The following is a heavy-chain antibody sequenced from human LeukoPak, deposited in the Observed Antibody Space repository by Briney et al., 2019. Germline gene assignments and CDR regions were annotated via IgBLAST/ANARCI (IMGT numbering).Heavy chain of an antibody. D-gene: IGHD3-9*01. Sequence: SETLSLTCTVSGGSISSYYWSWIRQPPGEGLEWIGYIYYSGSTNYNPSLKSRVTISVDTSKNQFSLKLSSVTAADTAVYYCARGYFDWLTGIDYWGQGTLVTVSS. J-gene: IGHJ4*02. CDR3: ARGYFDWLTGIDY. CDR1: GGSISSYY. V-gene: IGHV4-59*01. CDR2: IYYSGST.